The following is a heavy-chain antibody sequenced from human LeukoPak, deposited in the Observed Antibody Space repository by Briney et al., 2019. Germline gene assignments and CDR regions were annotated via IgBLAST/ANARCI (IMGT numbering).Heavy chain of an antibody. J-gene: IGHJ4*02. CDR2: IKQDGSDK. V-gene: IGHV3-7*01. CDR1: GFTFSSYW. D-gene: IGHD1-1*01. CDR3: GTSTLS. Sequence: PGGSLRLSCTASGFTFSSYWMGWVRQAPGKGLEWVANIKQDGSDKNYVDSAKGRFTISRDNAKNSLFLQMSSLRIEDTAVYYYGTSTLSWGQGTLVTVSS.